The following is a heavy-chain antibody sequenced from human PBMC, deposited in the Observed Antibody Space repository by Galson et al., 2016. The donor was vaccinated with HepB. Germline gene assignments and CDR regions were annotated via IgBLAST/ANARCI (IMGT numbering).Heavy chain of an antibody. Sequence: SETLSLTCTVSGGSISSSSYYWGWIRQPPGKGLEWIGSIYYSGSTYYNPSLKSRVTISVDTSKNQFSLKLSSVTAADTAVYYCARVEMASHVDYWGQGTLVTVSS. J-gene: IGHJ4*02. CDR3: ARVEMASHVDY. CDR1: GGSISSSSYY. D-gene: IGHD5-24*01. CDR2: IYYSGST. V-gene: IGHV4-39*01.